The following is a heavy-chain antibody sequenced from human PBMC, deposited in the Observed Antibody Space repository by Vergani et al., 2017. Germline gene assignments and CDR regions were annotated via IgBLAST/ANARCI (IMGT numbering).Heavy chain of an antibody. J-gene: IGHJ4*02. Sequence: QVQLVESGGGVVQPGRSLRLSCAASGFTFSSYGMHWVRQAPGKGLEWVAVISYDGSNKYYADSVKGRFTISRDNSKNTLYLQMNSLRAEDTAVYYCARDLAVVAALSFCYWGQGTLVTVSS. V-gene: IGHV3-30*03. D-gene: IGHD2-15*01. CDR2: ISYDGSNK. CDR1: GFTFSSYG. CDR3: ARDLAVVAALSFCY.